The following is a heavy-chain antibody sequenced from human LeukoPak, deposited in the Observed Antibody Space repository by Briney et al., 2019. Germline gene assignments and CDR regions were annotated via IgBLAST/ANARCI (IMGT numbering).Heavy chain of an antibody. CDR1: GFTFSSYA. J-gene: IGHJ3*02. V-gene: IGHV3-23*01. Sequence: GGSLRLSCAASGFTFSSYAMSWVRQAPGKGLEWVSAISGSGGSTYYADSVKGRFTISRDNSKNTLYLQMNSLRAEDTAVYYCAKDIYYDSSGYYEPLDDAFDIWGQGTMVTVSS. CDR3: AKDIYYDSSGYYEPLDDAFDI. D-gene: IGHD3-22*01. CDR2: ISGSGGST.